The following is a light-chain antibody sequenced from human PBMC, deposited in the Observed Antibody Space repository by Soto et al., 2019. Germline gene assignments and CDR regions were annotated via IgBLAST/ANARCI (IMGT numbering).Light chain of an antibody. CDR3: QQYGSSPWT. J-gene: IGKJ1*01. CDR2: GAS. Sequence: EIVLTQSPGTLSLSPGERATLSCRASQSVNSNCLAWFQQKPGQGPRLLIYGASSRATGIPDRFSGSGSGTDFTLTISRLEPEDFAVYYCQQYGSSPWTFGQGTKVEIK. V-gene: IGKV3-20*01. CDR1: QSVNSNC.